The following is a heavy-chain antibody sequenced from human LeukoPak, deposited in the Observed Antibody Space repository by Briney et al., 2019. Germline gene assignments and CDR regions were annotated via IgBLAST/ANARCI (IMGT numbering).Heavy chain of an antibody. Sequence: GGSLRLSCEASGFTFDDYAMHWVRQAPGKGLEWVAGINWNGGKIDYADSMKGRFTISRDNAKNSLFLQMNSLRAEDTALYYCAKVGAMAGGYYFDCWGQGTLVTVSS. CDR2: INWNGGKI. CDR3: AKVGAMAGGYYFDC. J-gene: IGHJ4*02. V-gene: IGHV3-9*01. D-gene: IGHD6-19*01. CDR1: GFTFDDYA.